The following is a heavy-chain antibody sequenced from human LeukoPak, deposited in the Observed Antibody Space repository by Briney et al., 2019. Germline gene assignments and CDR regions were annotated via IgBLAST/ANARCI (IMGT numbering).Heavy chain of an antibody. CDR3: ARADTVRLGELSHFDY. D-gene: IGHD3-16*02. CDR2: ISTYNGNT. CDR1: GYSFTSYG. V-gene: IGHV1-18*01. Sequence: ASVKVSCKASGYSFTSYGISWVRQAPGQGLEWMGWISTYNGNTKNAQKLQGRVTMTTDTSTSTAYMELRTLRSDDTAVYYCARADTVRLGELSHFDYWGQGTLVTVSS. J-gene: IGHJ4*02.